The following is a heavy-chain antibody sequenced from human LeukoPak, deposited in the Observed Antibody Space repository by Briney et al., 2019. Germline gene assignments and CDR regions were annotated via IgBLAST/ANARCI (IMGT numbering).Heavy chain of an antibody. J-gene: IGHJ4*02. D-gene: IGHD2-15*01. CDR3: ARFHRGWYFDY. CDR2: LFSGGSA. V-gene: IGHV3-53*01. Sequence: PGGSLRLSCVASGFTVSSNSMNWVRQAPGKGLEWVSILFSGGSALYADSVKGRFTISRDNSENTLYLQMNSLRAEDTAVYYCARFHRGWYFDYWGQGTLVTVSS. CDR1: GFTVSSNS.